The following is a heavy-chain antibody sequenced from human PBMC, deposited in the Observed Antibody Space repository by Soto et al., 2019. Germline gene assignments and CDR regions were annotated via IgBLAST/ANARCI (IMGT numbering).Heavy chain of an antibody. CDR3: ARLGGDFWSGYYYYYYYYYMDV. CDR2: IKQDGSAK. CDR1: GFTFSSYW. J-gene: IGHJ6*03. Sequence: GGSLRLSCAASGFTFSSYWMSWVRQAPGKGLEWVANIKQDGSAKYYVDSVKGRFTISRDNAKNALYLQMNSLRSEDTAVYYCARLGGDFWSGYYYYYYYYYMDVWGKGTTVTVSS. D-gene: IGHD3-3*01. V-gene: IGHV3-7*01.